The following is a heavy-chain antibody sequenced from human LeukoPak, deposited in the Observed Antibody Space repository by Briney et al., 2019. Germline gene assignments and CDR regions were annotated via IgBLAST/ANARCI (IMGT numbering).Heavy chain of an antibody. Sequence: GGSLRLSCAASGFTFRSYEMNWVRQAPGKGLEWVSYISSSGSSIYYADSVKGRFTISRDNAKNSLYLQMNSLRAEDTAVYYCARTYYDILTGYNPYFDYWGQGILVTVSS. CDR3: ARTYYDILTGYNPYFDY. V-gene: IGHV3-48*03. J-gene: IGHJ4*02. CDR1: GFTFRSYE. CDR2: ISSSGSSI. D-gene: IGHD3-9*01.